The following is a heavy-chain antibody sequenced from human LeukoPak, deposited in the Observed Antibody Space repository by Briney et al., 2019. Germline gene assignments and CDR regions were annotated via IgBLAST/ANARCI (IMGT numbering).Heavy chain of an antibody. V-gene: IGHV4-59*13. J-gene: IGHJ4*02. D-gene: IGHD6-6*01. Sequence: SETLSLTCTVSGGSISSYYWSWIRQPPGKGLEWIGYIYYSGSTNYNPSLKSRVTISVDTSKNQFSLKLSSVTAADTAVYYCARDRGAARPYFDYWGQGNLVTVSS. CDR1: GGSISSYY. CDR2: IYYSGST. CDR3: ARDRGAARPYFDY.